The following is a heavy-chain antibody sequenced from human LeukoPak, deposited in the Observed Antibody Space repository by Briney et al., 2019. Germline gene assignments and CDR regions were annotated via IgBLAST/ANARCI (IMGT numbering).Heavy chain of an antibody. Sequence: SQTLSLTCAISGDSVSSNSAAWNWLRQSPSSGLEWLGRTFYRSKWNNDYAVSVKGRITINPDTSENHFYLQLNSVTPEDTAVYYCARDRSFGYGSHFDYWGQGTLVTVSS. CDR3: ARDRSFGYGSHFDY. V-gene: IGHV6-1*01. CDR2: TFYRSKWNN. D-gene: IGHD5-18*01. CDR1: GDSVSSNSAA. J-gene: IGHJ4*02.